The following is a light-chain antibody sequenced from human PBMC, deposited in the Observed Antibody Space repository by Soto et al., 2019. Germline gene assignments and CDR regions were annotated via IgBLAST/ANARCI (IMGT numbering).Light chain of an antibody. CDR2: GNN. CDR1: SSNIGAGYE. Sequence: QAVLTQPPSVSGAPGQRVTISCTGSSSNIGAGYEVHWYQQLPGTAPKLLIYGNNNRPSGVPDRFSGSKSGTSASLAITGLQAEDEADYYCQSYDSSLSGGAFGTGTKLTVL. J-gene: IGLJ1*01. V-gene: IGLV1-40*01. CDR3: QSYDSSLSGGA.